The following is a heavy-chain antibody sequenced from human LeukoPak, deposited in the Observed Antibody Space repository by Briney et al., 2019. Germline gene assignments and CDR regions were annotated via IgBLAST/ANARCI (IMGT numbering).Heavy chain of an antibody. V-gene: IGHV4-59*01. CDR3: ARVASYLYYFDY. CDR2: IYYRGST. J-gene: IGHJ4*02. Sequence: SETLSLTCTVSGGSISSYYWSWIRQPPGKGLEWIGYIYYRGSTNYNPSLKSRVTISVDTSKNQFYLKLSSVTAADTAVYYCARVASYLYYFDYWGQGTLVTVSS. D-gene: IGHD3-10*01. CDR1: GGSISSYY.